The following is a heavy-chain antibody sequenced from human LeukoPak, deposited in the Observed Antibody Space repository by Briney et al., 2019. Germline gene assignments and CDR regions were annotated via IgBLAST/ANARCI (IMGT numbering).Heavy chain of an antibody. D-gene: IGHD3-22*01. CDR1: GGSFSGYY. Sequence: ASETLSLTCAVYGGSFSGYYWSWIRQPPGKGLEWIGEINHSGSTNYNPSLKSRVTISVDTSKKQFSLKLSSVTAADTAVYYCVTYYFDSSGLKKNYWGQGTLVTVPS. CDR2: INHSGST. J-gene: IGHJ4*02. CDR3: VTYYFDSSGLKKNY. V-gene: IGHV4-34*01.